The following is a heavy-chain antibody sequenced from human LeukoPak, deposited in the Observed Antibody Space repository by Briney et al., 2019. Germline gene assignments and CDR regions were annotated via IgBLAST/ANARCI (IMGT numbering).Heavy chain of an antibody. D-gene: IGHD2-2*01. J-gene: IGHJ4*02. CDR3: AAPGVPAATYYFDY. V-gene: IGHV3-30*02. Sequence: GGSLRLSCAASGFTFSTYGMHWVRQAPGKGLEWVAFIRYDGSNKYYADSVKGRFTISRDNSKNTVYLQMNSLRAEDTAVYYCAAPGVPAATYYFDYRGQGTLVTVSS. CDR2: IRYDGSNK. CDR1: GFTFSTYG.